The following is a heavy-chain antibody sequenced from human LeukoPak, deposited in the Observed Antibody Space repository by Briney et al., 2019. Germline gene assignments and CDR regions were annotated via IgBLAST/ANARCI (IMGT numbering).Heavy chain of an antibody. J-gene: IGHJ5*02. CDR1: GFTFSSYS. D-gene: IGHD3-16*02. CDR3: ARVRKPARGVNVGWFDP. CDR2: ISSSSSYI. V-gene: IGHV3-21*01. Sequence: GGSLRLSCAASGFTFSSYSMNWVRQAPGKGLEWVSSISSSSSYIYYADSVKGRFTISRDNAKNSLYLQMNSLRAEDTAVYYCARVRKPARGVNVGWFDPWGQGTLVTVSS.